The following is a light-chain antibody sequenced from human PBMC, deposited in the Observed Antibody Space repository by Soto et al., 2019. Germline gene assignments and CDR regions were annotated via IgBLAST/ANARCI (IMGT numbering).Light chain of an antibody. Sequence: EIVLTQSPGTLSLSPGDGATLSCRARWIVSSAYLAWYQHKPGQPPTLLIYAASSRVTGIPDRFSGSGSGTDFTLTISRLEPEDFAVYYCQLYGSSSTWTFGQGTKVEIK. CDR1: WIVSSAY. V-gene: IGKV3-20*01. CDR3: QLYGSSSTWT. CDR2: AAS. J-gene: IGKJ1*01.